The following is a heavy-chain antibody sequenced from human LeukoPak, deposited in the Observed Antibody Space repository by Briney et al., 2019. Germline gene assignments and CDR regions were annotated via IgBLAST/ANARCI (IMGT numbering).Heavy chain of an antibody. J-gene: IGHJ4*02. D-gene: IGHD1-26*01. CDR3: ARRIVGATYYFDY. V-gene: IGHV4-4*02. Sequence: SETLSLTCAVSGGSISSSNWWSWVRQPPGKGLEWIGEIYHSGSTNYNPSLKSRVTISVDKSKNQFSLKLSSVTAADTAVYYCARRIVGATYYFDYWGQGTLVTVSS. CDR2: IYHSGST. CDR1: GGSISSSNW.